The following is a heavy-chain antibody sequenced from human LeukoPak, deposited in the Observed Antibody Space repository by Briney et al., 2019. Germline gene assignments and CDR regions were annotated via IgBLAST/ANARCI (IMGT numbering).Heavy chain of an antibody. CDR2: IRQDGSQK. CDR1: GFSFSTYG. D-gene: IGHD2-15*01. CDR3: ARESEHSVSQVDFDL. J-gene: IGHJ3*01. V-gene: IGHV3-7*01. Sequence: GGSLRLSCVGSGFSFSTYGMTWVRQAPGKGLEWVATIRQDGSQKYYVDSVKGRFTISRDNAKNSLYLQMNSPRGEDTAVYYCARESEHSVSQVDFDLWGQGTMVTVSS.